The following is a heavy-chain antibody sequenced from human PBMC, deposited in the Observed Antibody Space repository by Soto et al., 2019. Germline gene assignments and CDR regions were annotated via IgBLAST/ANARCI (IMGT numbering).Heavy chain of an antibody. CDR3: ARGSGYDFGCENWFDP. Sequence: SETLSLTCTVSGGSISSYYWSWIRQPPGKGLEWIGYIYYSGSTNYNPSLKSRVTISVDTSKNQFSLKLSSVTAADTAVYYCARGSGYDFGCENWFDPWGQGTLVTVS. CDR2: IYYSGST. CDR1: GGSISSYY. V-gene: IGHV4-59*08. J-gene: IGHJ5*02. D-gene: IGHD5-12*01.